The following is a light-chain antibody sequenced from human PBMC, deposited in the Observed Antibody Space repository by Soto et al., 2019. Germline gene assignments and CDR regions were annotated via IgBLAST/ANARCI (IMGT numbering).Light chain of an antibody. J-gene: IGLJ1*01. CDR1: ISNIGGNS. CDR2: DGN. Sequence: QSLLTQPPCVSAAPGQKVTISCSGSISNIGGNSVSWYQQLPGTAPKLLIYDGNKRPSGIPDRFSGSKSGTSATLGITGFQTGDEADYYCGSWDSSLSAYVFGTGTKVTVL. CDR3: GSWDSSLSAYV. V-gene: IGLV1-51*01.